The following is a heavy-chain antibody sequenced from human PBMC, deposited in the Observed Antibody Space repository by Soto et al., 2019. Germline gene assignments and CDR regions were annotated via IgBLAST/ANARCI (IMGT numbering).Heavy chain of an antibody. D-gene: IGHD3-22*01. Sequence: ASEKGSCKAAGDIISSYGINWVGQAPGQGLEWLGWIRRYDGNTKYAQILQGRVSMTTDTSKKAAYMEVRSLRSDDTAVYYCARGGYYDSSGSRNYHHYGMNVWG. J-gene: IGHJ6*02. CDR3: ARGGYYDSSGSRNYHHYGMNV. CDR1: GDIISSYG. CDR2: IRRYDGNT. V-gene: IGHV1-18*01.